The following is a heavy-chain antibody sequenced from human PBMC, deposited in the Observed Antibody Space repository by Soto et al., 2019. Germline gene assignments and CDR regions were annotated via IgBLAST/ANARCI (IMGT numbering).Heavy chain of an antibody. Sequence: EVQLVESGGDLVQPGGSLRLSCAASGFTFSSYDFHWVRRATGKGLEWVSAIGTAGDTYYAGSVKGRFTISRENANNSLYLQRNSLRAGDTAVYYCTRGAAGFDYWGQGTLVTVSS. V-gene: IGHV3-13*01. D-gene: IGHD6-13*01. CDR3: TRGAAGFDY. CDR2: IGTAGDT. CDR1: GFTFSSYD. J-gene: IGHJ4*02.